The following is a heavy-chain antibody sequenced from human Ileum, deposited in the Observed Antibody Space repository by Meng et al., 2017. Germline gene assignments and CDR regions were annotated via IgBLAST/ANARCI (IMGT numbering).Heavy chain of an antibody. CDR1: EYSFSNYY. CDR3: VREFTGGYFDY. D-gene: IGHD3-16*01. Sequence: QVHVVQSGAEVKKPGASVNVSCKSSEYSFSNYYLHWMRQAPGQGLEWLGVSNPGGGSTNYAQKFQGRVTMTRDTSANTVYMELGSLKSEDTAVYYCVREFTGGYFDYWGQGTLVTVSS. CDR2: SNPGGGST. J-gene: IGHJ4*02. V-gene: IGHV1-46*01.